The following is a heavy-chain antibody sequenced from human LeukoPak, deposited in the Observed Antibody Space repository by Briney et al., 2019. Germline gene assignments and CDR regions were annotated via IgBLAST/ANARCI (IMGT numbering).Heavy chain of an antibody. J-gene: IGHJ3*02. Sequence: GGSLRLSCAASGFTFSSYSMNWVRQAPGKGLEWVSSISSSSSYIYYADSVKGRFTISRDNAKNSLYLQMNSLRAEDTAVYYCARIVVPADAFDIWGQGTMVTVSS. D-gene: IGHD2-2*01. CDR1: GFTFSSYS. CDR2: ISSSSSYI. CDR3: ARIVVPADAFDI. V-gene: IGHV3-21*01.